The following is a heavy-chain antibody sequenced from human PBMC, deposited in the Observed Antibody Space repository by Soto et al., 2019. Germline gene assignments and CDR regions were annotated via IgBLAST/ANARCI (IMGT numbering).Heavy chain of an antibody. Sequence: ASVKVSCKASGYTFTSYYMYWVRQAPGHGLEWMGTISPSGTSTNYAQKFQGRVTMTRDTSTRTVYMELSNLRSEDTAVYYCARDSVSGGYNYFFDYWGQGTLVTVYS. CDR1: GYTFTSYY. CDR2: ISPSGTST. D-gene: IGHD2-15*01. V-gene: IGHV1-46*01. CDR3: ARDSVSGGYNYFFDY. J-gene: IGHJ4*02.